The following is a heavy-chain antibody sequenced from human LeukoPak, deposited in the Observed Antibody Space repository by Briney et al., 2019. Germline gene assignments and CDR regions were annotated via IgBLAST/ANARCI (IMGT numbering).Heavy chain of an antibody. CDR2: ISGTGDTT. CDR1: GFTFSNFD. J-gene: IGHJ4*02. Sequence: GGSLRLSCAASGFTFSNFDMCWVRQAPGKGLDWVSDISGTGDTTYYADSVKGRFTISRDNSKNTLFLQMNSLSVEDTAVYYCAKGVRSYESGDYGDSWGKGILVTVSS. CDR3: AKGVRSYESGDYGDS. D-gene: IGHD3-22*01. V-gene: IGHV3-23*01.